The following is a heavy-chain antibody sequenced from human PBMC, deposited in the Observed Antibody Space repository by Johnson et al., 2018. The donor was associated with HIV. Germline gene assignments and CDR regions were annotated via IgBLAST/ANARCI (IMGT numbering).Heavy chain of an antibody. Sequence: QVQLVESGGGLVKPGGSLRLSCAASGFIFPDYYMSWIRQAPGKGLECLAYITSSGSSIYYTDSVKGRFTISRDNAKNSLYLQMNSLRAEDTAVYYWARDATPWGGDYVGYAFDLWGRGTVVTVSS. CDR1: GFIFPDYY. CDR3: ARDATPWGGDYVGYAFDL. CDR2: ITSSGSSI. V-gene: IGHV3-11*04. J-gene: IGHJ3*01. D-gene: IGHD4-17*01.